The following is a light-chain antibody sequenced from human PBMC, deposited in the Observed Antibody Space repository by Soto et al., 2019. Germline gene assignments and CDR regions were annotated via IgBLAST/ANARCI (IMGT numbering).Light chain of an antibody. Sequence: DIQMTQSPSSVSASVGDRVTITCRASQDINSWLTWYQQKPGKAPKVLIYIASRLQSGVHSRFSGRGSGTDFSLTIRNLQPEDFATYFCQQSKTFPLTFGGGTKVDIK. V-gene: IGKV1-12*01. J-gene: IGKJ4*01. CDR3: QQSKTFPLT. CDR2: IAS. CDR1: QDINSW.